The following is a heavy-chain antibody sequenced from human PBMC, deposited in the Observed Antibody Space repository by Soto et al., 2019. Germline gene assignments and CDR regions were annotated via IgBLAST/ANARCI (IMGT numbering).Heavy chain of an antibody. J-gene: IGHJ4*02. CDR2: INHSGST. D-gene: IGHD6-19*01. V-gene: IGHV4-34*01. CDR1: GGSFSGYY. Sequence: SETLSLTCAVYGGSFSGYYWSWIRQPPGKGLEWIGEINHSGSTNYNPSLKSRVTISVDTSKNQFSLKLSSVTAADTAVYYCARGRSVGYSSGWYKYYFDYWGQGTLVTVSS. CDR3: ARGRSVGYSSGWYKYYFDY.